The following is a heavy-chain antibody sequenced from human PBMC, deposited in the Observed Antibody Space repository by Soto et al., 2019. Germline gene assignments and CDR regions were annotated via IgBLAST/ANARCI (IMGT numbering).Heavy chain of an antibody. CDR3: ASWHEREHAYDV. CDR2: LDDVFGS. Sequence: DVQLVESGEGLIQPGESLRLSGAAFELTGSGKKYLACVRQDPGQGLEWVSALDDVFGSFYADSEKGRFTTSSDRSKSTVYLQMNDLRPDDTAVCYCASWHEREHAYDVWGQGTTVIVSS. CDR1: ELTGSGKKY. D-gene: IGHD1-1*01. V-gene: IGHV3-53*01. J-gene: IGHJ3*01.